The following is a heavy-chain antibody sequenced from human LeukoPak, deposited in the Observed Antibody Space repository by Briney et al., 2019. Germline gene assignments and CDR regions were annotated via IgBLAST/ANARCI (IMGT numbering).Heavy chain of an antibody. CDR2: ISYDGSNK. Sequence: PGGSLRLSCAASGFTFSSYAMHWVRQAPGKGLEWVAVISYDGSNKYYADSVKGRFTISRDSSKNTLYLQMNSLRAEDTAVYYCARPRGTAMVGLGFDYWGQGTLVTVSS. CDR3: ARPRGTAMVGLGFDY. J-gene: IGHJ4*02. V-gene: IGHV3-30-3*01. D-gene: IGHD5-18*01. CDR1: GFTFSSYA.